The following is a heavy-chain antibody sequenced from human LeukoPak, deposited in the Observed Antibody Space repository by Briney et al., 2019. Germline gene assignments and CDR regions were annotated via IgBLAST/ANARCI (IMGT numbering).Heavy chain of an antibody. V-gene: IGHV4-39*01. CDR3: ASSPPSGYDAFDI. Sequence: PSETLSLTCTVSGGSISSNSYYWGWIRQPPGKGLEWIGSIYYSGSTYYNPSLKSRVTISVDTSKNQFSLKLSSVTAADTAVYYCASSPPSGYDAFDIWGQGTMVTVSS. CDR2: IYYSGST. J-gene: IGHJ3*02. D-gene: IGHD5-12*01. CDR1: GGSISSNSYY.